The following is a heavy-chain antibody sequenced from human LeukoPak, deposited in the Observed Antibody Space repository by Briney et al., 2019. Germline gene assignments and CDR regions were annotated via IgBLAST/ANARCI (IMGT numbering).Heavy chain of an antibody. CDR1: GGSISRHD. D-gene: IGHD2-15*01. V-gene: IGHV4-59*11. CDR3: ARDLGGIGSNWFDP. Sequence: SESLSLTCTVSGGSISRHDGSWVRQPPGKGGEGIGYICYSGSTNYNPSLKSRLTISVDTSNNQFSLKLSSVTAADTAVYYCARDLGGIGSNWFDPWGQGTLVTVSS. CDR2: ICYSGST. J-gene: IGHJ5*02.